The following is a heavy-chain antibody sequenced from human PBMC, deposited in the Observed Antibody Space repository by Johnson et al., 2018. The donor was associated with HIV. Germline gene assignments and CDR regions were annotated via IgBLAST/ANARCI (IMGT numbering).Heavy chain of an antibody. V-gene: IGHV3-30*04. J-gene: IGHJ3*02. Sequence: QVQLVESGGGVVQPGRSLRLSCAASGFTFTTYAMHWVRQAPGKGLEWVAVISYDASNKYYADSVKGRFTISRDNSKNTLYLQMNSLRPEDTAVYYCARERTWDYDMAFDIWGQGTMVTVS. D-gene: IGHD3-22*01. CDR3: ARERTWDYDMAFDI. CDR1: GFTFTTYA. CDR2: ISYDASNK.